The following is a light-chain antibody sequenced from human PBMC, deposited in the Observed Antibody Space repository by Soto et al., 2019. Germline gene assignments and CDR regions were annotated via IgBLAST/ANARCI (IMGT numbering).Light chain of an antibody. CDR1: QTISSW. CDR3: QQYKTFWT. J-gene: IGKJ1*01. Sequence: DIQMTQSPSTLSASIGDRVTITCRANQTISSWLAWYQQKPGKAPNLLIYKASTLQSGVPSRFSGSGSETEFTLTISSLQPDDTATYYCQQYKTFWTFGQGTKVEIK. V-gene: IGKV1-5*03. CDR2: KAS.